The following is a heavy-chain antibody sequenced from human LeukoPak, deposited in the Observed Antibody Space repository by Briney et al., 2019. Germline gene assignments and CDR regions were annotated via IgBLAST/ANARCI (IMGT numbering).Heavy chain of an antibody. J-gene: IGHJ4*02. CDR2: IYYSGST. D-gene: IGHD6-19*01. CDR1: GGSISSYY. CDR3: ARHGYGGIAVDY. Sequence: KSSETLSLTCTVSGGSISSYYWSWIRQPPGKGLEWIGYIYYSGSTNYNPSLKSRVTISVDTSKNQFPLKLSSVTAADTAVYYCARHGYGGIAVDYWGQGTLVTVSS. V-gene: IGHV4-59*01.